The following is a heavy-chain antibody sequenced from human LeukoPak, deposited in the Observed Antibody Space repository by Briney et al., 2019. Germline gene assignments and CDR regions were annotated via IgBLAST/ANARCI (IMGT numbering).Heavy chain of an antibody. V-gene: IGHV3-11*04. CDR1: GFTFSDYY. J-gene: IGHJ3*02. D-gene: IGHD4-23*01. CDR2: ISSSGSTL. CDR3: ATGLGMTTVVTGDAFDI. Sequence: GGSLRLSCAASGFTFSDYYMSWIRQAPGKGLEWVSYISSSGSTLYYADSVKGRFTISRDNAKNSLYLQMNSLRAEDTAVYYCATGLGMTTVVTGDAFDIWGQGTMVTVSS.